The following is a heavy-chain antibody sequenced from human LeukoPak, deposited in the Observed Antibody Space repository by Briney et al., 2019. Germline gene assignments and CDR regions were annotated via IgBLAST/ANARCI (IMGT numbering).Heavy chain of an antibody. V-gene: IGHV3-53*01. CDR2: IYSGGST. Sequence: PGGSLRLSCEVSGFTVSGNYMSWVRQAPGKGLEWVSVIYSGGSTYNADSVKGRFTISRDTSKNTLYLQMNSLSAEDADVYYCARGIYSGSAYPAPFDYWGQGTLVTVSS. D-gene: IGHD3-22*01. J-gene: IGHJ4*02. CDR1: GFTVSGNY. CDR3: ARGIYSGSAYPAPFDY.